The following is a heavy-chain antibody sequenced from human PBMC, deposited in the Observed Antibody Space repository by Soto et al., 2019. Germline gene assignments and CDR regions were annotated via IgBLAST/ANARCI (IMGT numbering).Heavy chain of an antibody. Sequence: GGSLRLSCAASGFTFSSYDMHWVRQATGKGLEWVSAIGTAGDTYYPGSVKGRFTISRENAKNSLYLQMNSLRAGDTAVYYCARVPAKYCSGGSCWYWHFDLWGRGTLVTVSS. D-gene: IGHD2-15*01. CDR1: GFTFSSYD. J-gene: IGHJ2*01. V-gene: IGHV3-13*01. CDR3: ARVPAKYCSGGSCWYWHFDL. CDR2: IGTAGDT.